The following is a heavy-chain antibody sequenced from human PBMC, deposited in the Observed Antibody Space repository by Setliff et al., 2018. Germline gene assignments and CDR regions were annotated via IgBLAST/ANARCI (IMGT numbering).Heavy chain of an antibody. D-gene: IGHD3-3*01. CDR3: ARSGVGYDFWSGYEN. V-gene: IGHV1-18*01. CDR2: ISAYNGNT. Sequence: ASVKVSCKASGYTFTSYGISWVRQAPGQGLEWMGWISAYNGNTNYAQKLQGRVTMTEDTSTDTAYMELSSLRSEDTAVYYCARSGVGYDFWSGYENWGQGTLVTVSS. J-gene: IGHJ4*02. CDR1: GYTFTSYG.